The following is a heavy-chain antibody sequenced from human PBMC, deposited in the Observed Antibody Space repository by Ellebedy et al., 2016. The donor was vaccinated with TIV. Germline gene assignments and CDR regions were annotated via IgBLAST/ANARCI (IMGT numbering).Heavy chain of an antibody. CDR3: ARQPTGYPNWFDL. CDR1: GGPISSSRYAWF. D-gene: IGHD3-16*02. CDR2: FHSSGST. J-gene: IGHJ5*02. V-gene: IGHV4-39*01. Sequence: SETLSLTCTVSGGPISSSRYAWFWGWVRQPPGKGLEWIATFHSSGSTFYNTSLDSRVTISVATSKNQVSLKLSSVTAADTAVYYCARQPTGYPNWFDLWGRGTLVSVSS.